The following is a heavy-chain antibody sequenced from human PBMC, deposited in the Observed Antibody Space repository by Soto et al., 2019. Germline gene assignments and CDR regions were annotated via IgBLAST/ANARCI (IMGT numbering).Heavy chain of an antibody. CDR1: GGSISSGGYY. D-gene: IGHD2-15*01. Sequence: PSETLSLTCTVSGGSISSGGYYCNWIRQHPGKGLEWIGYIYYSGSTYYNPSLKSRVTISVDTSKDQFSLKLSSVTAADTAVYYCARVRIRPRAFDYWGQGTLVTVSS. J-gene: IGHJ4*02. CDR2: IYYSGST. V-gene: IGHV4-31*03. CDR3: ARVRIRPRAFDY.